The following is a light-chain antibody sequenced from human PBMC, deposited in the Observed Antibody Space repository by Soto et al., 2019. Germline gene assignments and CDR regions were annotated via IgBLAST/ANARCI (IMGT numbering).Light chain of an antibody. J-gene: IGKJ1*01. CDR2: GAS. CDR1: QSVSSD. V-gene: IGKV3-15*01. CDR3: QQYNTWHPKMA. Sequence: VVTQSAATPSVFPGETATLSCRASQSVSSDLAWYQQRPGQAPRLLIYGASTRATGIPARFRGSGSGTEFRLTISSLQSEDFATYYCQQYNTWHPKMAFGRGTKVDIK.